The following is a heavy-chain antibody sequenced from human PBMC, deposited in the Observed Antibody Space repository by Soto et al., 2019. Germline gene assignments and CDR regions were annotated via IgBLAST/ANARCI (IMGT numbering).Heavy chain of an antibody. D-gene: IGHD5-12*01. CDR1: GYLFTSYG. CDR2: ISAYNGRT. J-gene: IGHJ4*02. V-gene: IGHV1-18*01. CDR3: ARERGFTYGTRGDFDN. Sequence: GASVKVSCKAAGYLFTSYGIAWVRQGPGQGLEWLGWISAYNGRTDSAQKFQGRVTMTTDTPTTTAYLELRSLTSDDTAVYYCARERGFTYGTRGDFDNWGPGTVVTVSS.